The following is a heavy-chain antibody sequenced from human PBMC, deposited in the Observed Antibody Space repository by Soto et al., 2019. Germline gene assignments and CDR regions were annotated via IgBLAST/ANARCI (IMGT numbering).Heavy chain of an antibody. Sequence: GGSLRLSCAASGFSFNTYGMYWVRQAPGKGLEWVAAISYDGSNQYHADSVKGRFTISRDNSKSTLYLQMNSLRVEDTAVYYCAKDIVKYTYGACDYWGQGALLTVSS. J-gene: IGHJ4*02. D-gene: IGHD5-18*01. CDR3: AKDIVKYTYGACDY. V-gene: IGHV3-30*18. CDR1: GFSFNTYG. CDR2: ISYDGSNQ.